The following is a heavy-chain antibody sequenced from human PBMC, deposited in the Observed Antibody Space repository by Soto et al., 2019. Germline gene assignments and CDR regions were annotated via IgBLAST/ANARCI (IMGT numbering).Heavy chain of an antibody. CDR2: INEDGSET. CDR1: EVGFSFYW. V-gene: IGHV3-7*05. CDR3: AKSPMVRTFHYGMDV. Sequence: EVQMVESGGNLVQPGGSLRVSCAASEVGFSFYWMSWVRQAPGKGLEWVADINEDGSETYYADAVKGRFTISRDDATNSLYLQMNSLRAGDTAVYFCAKSPMVRTFHYGMDVWGQGTTVTVSS. D-gene: IGHD3-16*01. J-gene: IGHJ6*02.